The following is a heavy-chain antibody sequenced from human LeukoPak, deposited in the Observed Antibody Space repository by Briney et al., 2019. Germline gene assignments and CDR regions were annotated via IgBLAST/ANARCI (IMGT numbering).Heavy chain of an antibody. D-gene: IGHD3-22*01. V-gene: IGHV3-11*05. J-gene: IGHJ4*02. CDR2: ISSTSSYT. CDR3: ARDSSGNLKS. CDR1: GFTFSDNC. Sequence: GGSLRLSCAVSGFTFSDNCMSWIRQAPGKGLEWVSYISSTSSYTNYADSVKGRFTISRDNAKNSLYLQMNSLRAEDTAVYYCARDSSGNLKSWGQGTLVTVSS.